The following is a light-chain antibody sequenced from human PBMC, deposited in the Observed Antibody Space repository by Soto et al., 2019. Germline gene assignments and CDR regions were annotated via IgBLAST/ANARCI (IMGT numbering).Light chain of an antibody. Sequence: AIRMTQSPSSLSASTGDRVTITCRASQGISSYLAWYQQKPGKAPKLLIYAASTLQSGVPSRFSGSGSGTDFTLTISCLQSEDLAVYYCQQYNNWPLTFGGGTKVEIK. V-gene: IGKV1-8*01. CDR1: QGISSY. J-gene: IGKJ4*01. CDR2: AAS. CDR3: QQYNNWPLT.